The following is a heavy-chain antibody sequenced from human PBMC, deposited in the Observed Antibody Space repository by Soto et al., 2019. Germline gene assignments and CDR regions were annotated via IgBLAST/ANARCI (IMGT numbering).Heavy chain of an antibody. J-gene: IGHJ4*02. CDR2: ISYDGSIK. V-gene: IGHV3-30-3*01. D-gene: IGHD6-13*01. Sequence: QVQLVESGGGVVHPGRSLRLSCAASGFTFDSNAMHWVRQTPGRGLEWVAAISYDGSIKDYAESVKGRFTISRDNSKNTLYLQMNSLSGDDTAVYYCARIYSSTWNYFDYWGQGTLVTVSS. CDR3: ARIYSSTWNYFDY. CDR1: GFTFDSNA.